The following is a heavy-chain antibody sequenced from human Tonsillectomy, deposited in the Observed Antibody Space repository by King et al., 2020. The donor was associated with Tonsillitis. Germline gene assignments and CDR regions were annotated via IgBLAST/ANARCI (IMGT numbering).Heavy chain of an antibody. J-gene: IGHJ3*02. CDR1: GFTFSGSA. Sequence: VQLVESGGGLVQPGGSLKLSCAASGFTFSGSAMHWVRLASGKGLEWVGRIRSKANSYATAYAASVKGRFTICRDDSKNTAYLQMNSLKTEDTAVYYCTRRPPVVGATYLNAFDIWGKGTMVTVSS. D-gene: IGHD1-26*01. V-gene: IGHV3-73*02. CDR3: TRRPPVVGATYLNAFDI. CDR2: IRSKANSYAT.